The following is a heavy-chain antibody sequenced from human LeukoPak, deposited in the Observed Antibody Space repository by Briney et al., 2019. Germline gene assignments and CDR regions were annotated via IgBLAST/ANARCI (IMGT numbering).Heavy chain of an antibody. D-gene: IGHD3-9*01. CDR2: IVGSGSNT. CDR1: GFTFSNYA. Sequence: GGSLRLSCAASGFTFSNYAMSWVRQAPGKGLEWVSAIVGSGSNTYYADSVKGRFTISRDNPKNTLYLQMNSLRADDTAVYYCAMWGDYDILTGYYDSDYWGQGTLVTASS. V-gene: IGHV3-23*01. J-gene: IGHJ4*02. CDR3: AMWGDYDILTGYYDSDY.